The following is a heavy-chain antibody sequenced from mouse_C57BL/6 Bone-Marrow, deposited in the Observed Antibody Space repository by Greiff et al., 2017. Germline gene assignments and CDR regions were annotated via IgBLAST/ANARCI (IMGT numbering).Heavy chain of an antibody. CDR2: IYPGGGYT. D-gene: IGHD4-1*01. V-gene: IGHV1-63*01. Sequence: QVQLQQSGAELVRPGTSVKMSCKASGYTFTNYWIGWAKQRPGHGLEWIGDIYPGGGYTNYNEKFKGKATLTADKSSSTAYMQFSSLTSEDSAIYYCAISGTRYYYAMDYWGQGTSVTVSS. J-gene: IGHJ4*01. CDR3: AISGTRYYYAMDY. CDR1: GYTFTNYW.